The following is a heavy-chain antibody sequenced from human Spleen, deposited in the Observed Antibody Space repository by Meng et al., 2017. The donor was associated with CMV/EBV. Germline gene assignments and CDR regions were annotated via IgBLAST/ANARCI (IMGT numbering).Heavy chain of an antibody. V-gene: IGHV3-7*01. CDR3: ARELGGYSHGENSGYHYFGLDV. Sequence: GESLKISCAASGFTFSNYEMNWVRQAPGKGLEWVANINQDGSEKYYVESVKGRFTISRDNAQSSLYLQMNSLRVEDTAAYFCARELGGYSHGENSGYHYFGLDVWGQGTTVTVSS. J-gene: IGHJ6*02. CDR2: INQDGSEK. CDR1: GFTFSNYE. D-gene: IGHD5-18*01.